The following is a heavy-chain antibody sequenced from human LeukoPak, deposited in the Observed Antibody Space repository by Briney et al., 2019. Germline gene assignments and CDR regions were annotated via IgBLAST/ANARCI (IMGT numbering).Heavy chain of an antibody. V-gene: IGHV3-23*01. J-gene: IGHJ5*02. CDR1: GFTFSNHA. CDR2: ISADAVDT. Sequence: GGSLRLSCAASGFTFSNHAMTWVRQAPGKGLEWVSAISADAVDTFYAPSVKGRFTISRDNSKNTLYLQINSLRAEDTAIYYCAKDVWWSVSWGQGTLVTVSS. CDR3: AKDVWWSVS. D-gene: IGHD2-8*02.